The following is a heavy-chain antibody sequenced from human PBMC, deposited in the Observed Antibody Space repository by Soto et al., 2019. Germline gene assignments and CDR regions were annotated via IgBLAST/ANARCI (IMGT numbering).Heavy chain of an antibody. J-gene: IGHJ4*02. D-gene: IGHD5-12*01. CDR2: IYSGGST. V-gene: IGHV3-53*01. CDR1: GFSVTANY. CDR3: HGYGY. Sequence: EVQVVESGGGLIQPGGSLRLSCEVSGFSVTANYMRWVRQAPGKGLEWVSVIYSGGSTYYIDSVKGRFSISRDISKNTLYLQMNSLRAEDTAVYYCHGYGYWGQGTLFTVSS.